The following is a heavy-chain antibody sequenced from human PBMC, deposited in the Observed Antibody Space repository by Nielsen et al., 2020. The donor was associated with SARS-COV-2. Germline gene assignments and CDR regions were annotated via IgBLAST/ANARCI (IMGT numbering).Heavy chain of an antibody. Sequence: SETLSLTCTVSTDSFSDYYWSWFRQPPGQRLEWIGYFYHTGSTRSNPSLKSRVSISGDTSKNQFSLELRSVTAADTAIYYCARRLAYSSSSGDFDSWGQGTLVTVSS. CDR2: FYHTGST. CDR1: TDSFSDYY. D-gene: IGHD6-6*01. J-gene: IGHJ4*02. CDR3: ARRLAYSSSSGDFDS. V-gene: IGHV4-59*08.